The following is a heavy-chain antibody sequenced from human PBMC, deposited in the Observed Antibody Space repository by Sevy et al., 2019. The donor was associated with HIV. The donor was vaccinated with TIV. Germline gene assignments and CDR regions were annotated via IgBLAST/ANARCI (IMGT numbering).Heavy chain of an antibody. CDR3: ASPIIVVVPAAPTIDY. Sequence: GGSLRLSCAASGFTFSSYAMSWVRQAPGKGLEWVSAISGSGGSTYYAHSVKGRFTISRDNSKNTLYLQMNSLRAEDTAVYYCASPIIVVVPAAPTIDYWGQGTLVTVSS. CDR2: ISGSGGST. D-gene: IGHD2-2*01. V-gene: IGHV3-23*01. J-gene: IGHJ4*02. CDR1: GFTFSSYA.